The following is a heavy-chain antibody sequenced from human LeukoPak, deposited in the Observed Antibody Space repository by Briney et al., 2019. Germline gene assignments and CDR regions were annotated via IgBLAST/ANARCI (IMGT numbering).Heavy chain of an antibody. CDR3: ARGAGELPIDY. J-gene: IGHJ4*02. CDR1: GFAFGHYN. D-gene: IGHD3-10*01. Sequence: GGSLRLSCAASGFAFGHYNMSWFRQAPGKGPESVSYISFSSGDTNYGDSVRGRFTISRDNAKNSLYLQMNSLRVEDTAVYYCARGAGELPIDYWGQGTMVTVSS. V-gene: IGHV3-11*06. CDR2: ISFSSGDT.